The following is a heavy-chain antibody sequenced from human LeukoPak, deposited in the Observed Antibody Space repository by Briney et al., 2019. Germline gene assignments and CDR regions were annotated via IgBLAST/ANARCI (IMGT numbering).Heavy chain of an antibody. V-gene: IGHV1-18*01. CDR3: ARAPYCGGDCYSGDY. CDR2: ISAYNGNT. CDR1: GYTFTSYG. J-gene: IGHJ4*02. D-gene: IGHD2-21*02. Sequence: GASVKVSCKASGYTFTSYGISWVRQAPGQGLEWMGWISAYNGNTNYAQKFQGRVTMTRDTSISTAYMELSRLRSDDTAVYYCARAPYCGGDCYSGDYWGQGTLVTVSS.